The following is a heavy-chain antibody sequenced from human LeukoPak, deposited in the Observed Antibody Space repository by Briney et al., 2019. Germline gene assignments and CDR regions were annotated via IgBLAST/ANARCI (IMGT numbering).Heavy chain of an antibody. CDR3: ARDGLPVDPCV. CDR2: INGDGSST. J-gene: IGHJ3*01. CDR1: GLIFSQFW. D-gene: IGHD2-2*01. V-gene: IGHV3-74*01. Sequence: GGSLRLSCAGSGLIFSQFWIQWVRQVPGKGLVWVSRINGDGSSTNYADFVKGRFTISRDNAKNTLYLQMNSLRAEDTAVYYCARDGLPVDPCVWGQVTMVTVSS.